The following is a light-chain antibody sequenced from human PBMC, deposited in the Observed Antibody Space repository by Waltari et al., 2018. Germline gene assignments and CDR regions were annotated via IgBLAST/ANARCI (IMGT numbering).Light chain of an antibody. CDR3: QQYNNYPYT. CDR2: KAS. Sequence: DIQVTQSPSTLSASLGDRVTITCRASQSISSWLAWYQQKPGKAPKILIKKASSLESGVPSRFIGSGSGTEFTLTLSSLQPDDFATYYCQQYNNYPYTFGQGTKLEIK. CDR1: QSISSW. J-gene: IGKJ2*01. V-gene: IGKV1-5*03.